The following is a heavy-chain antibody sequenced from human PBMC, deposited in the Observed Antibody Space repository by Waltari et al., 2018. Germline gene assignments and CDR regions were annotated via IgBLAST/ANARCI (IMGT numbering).Heavy chain of an antibody. J-gene: IGHJ4*02. Sequence: EVQLLDSGGGLVQTGGSRRLSCAASGFTFTMFAMSWVRQVPGGGLGWVAGISSRGFDTFYADSVKGRFTVSRDNSKNMLFLEMNNLRADDTGVYYCAKDLGSTSVPYYFDYWGQGTKVTVSS. CDR3: AKDLGSTSVPYYFDY. CDR2: ISSRGFDT. D-gene: IGHD3-16*01. V-gene: IGHV3-23*01. CDR1: GFTFTMFA.